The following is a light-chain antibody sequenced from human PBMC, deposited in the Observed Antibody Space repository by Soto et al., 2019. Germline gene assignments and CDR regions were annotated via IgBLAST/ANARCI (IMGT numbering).Light chain of an antibody. CDR3: QLIDNLHPT. Sequence: DIQMTQSPSSLAASVGDRVTISCQASQDIGKFLNWYQQKPGKPPKLLIYDATILETRIPPKFRGSASGKDFTLTISSLQSEEFAVYYCQLIDNLHPTFGGGTMVDIK. CDR1: QDIGKF. CDR2: DAT. J-gene: IGKJ4*01. V-gene: IGKV1-33*01.